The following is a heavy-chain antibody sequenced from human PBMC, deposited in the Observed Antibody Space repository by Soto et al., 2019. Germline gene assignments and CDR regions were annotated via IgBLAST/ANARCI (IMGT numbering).Heavy chain of an antibody. J-gene: IGHJ6*02. V-gene: IGHV3-33*01. D-gene: IGHD2-2*01. CDR1: GFTFSSYG. CDR3: ARAHIVVVPAKEIDYYYYGMDV. Sequence: PGGSLRLSCAASGFTFSSYGMHWVRQAPGKGLEWVAVIWYDGSNKYYADSVKGRFTISRHNSKNTLYLQMNSLRAEDTAVYYCARAHIVVVPAKEIDYYYYGMDVWGQGTTVTVSS. CDR2: IWYDGSNK.